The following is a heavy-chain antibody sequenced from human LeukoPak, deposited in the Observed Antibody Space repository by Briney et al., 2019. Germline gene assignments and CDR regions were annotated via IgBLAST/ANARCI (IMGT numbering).Heavy chain of an antibody. Sequence: GGSLRLSCAVSGFTFSSFAMMGLRQAPGKGLEWVSDISGSGVTTYYADSVKGRFTISRDNSNNTLYLHMSSVRAGDTAVYYCAKDRSPFSHYYFYYRMDVWGQGTTVTVSS. CDR2: ISGSGVTT. CDR3: AKDRSPFSHYYFYYRMDV. J-gene: IGHJ6*02. V-gene: IGHV3-23*01. CDR1: GFTFSSFA.